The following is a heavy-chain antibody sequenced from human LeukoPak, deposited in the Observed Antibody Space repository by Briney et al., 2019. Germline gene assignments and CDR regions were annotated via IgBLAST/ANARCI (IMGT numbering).Heavy chain of an antibody. V-gene: IGHV4-30-2*01. D-gene: IGHD3-3*01. CDR2: IYHSGST. CDR3: ARGAYYDFWSGYPTNFDP. J-gene: IGHJ5*02. Sequence: SETQSLTCAVSGGSISSGGYSWSWIRQPPGKGLEWIGYIYHSGSTYYNPSLKSRVTISVDRSKNQFSLKLSSVTAADRAVYYCARGAYYDFWSGYPTNFDPWGQGTLVTVSS. CDR1: GGSISSGGYS.